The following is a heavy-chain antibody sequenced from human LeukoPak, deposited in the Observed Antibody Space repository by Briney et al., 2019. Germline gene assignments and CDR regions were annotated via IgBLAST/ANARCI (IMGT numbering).Heavy chain of an antibody. J-gene: IGHJ4*02. Sequence: ASVKVSCKASGYTFTSYYMHWVRQAPGQGLEWMGIINPSGGSTSYAQKFQGRVTMTRDTSTSTVYMELSSLRSEDTAVYYCARDHKPGYSYGFTFFYWGQGTLVTVSS. V-gene: IGHV1-46*01. CDR2: INPSGGST. D-gene: IGHD5-18*01. CDR1: GYTFTSYY. CDR3: ARDHKPGYSYGFTFFY.